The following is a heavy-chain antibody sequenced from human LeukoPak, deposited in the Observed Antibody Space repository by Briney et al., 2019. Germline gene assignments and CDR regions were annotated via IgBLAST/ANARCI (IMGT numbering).Heavy chain of an antibody. CDR1: GGSISSSNYY. J-gene: IGHJ4*02. CDR3: ASLDSSGYFDC. D-gene: IGHD3-22*01. V-gene: IGHV4-39*01. CDR2: IYYSGST. Sequence: KPSENLSLTGTVPGGSISSSNYYRGWLRQPPGKGLEWIASIYYSGSTYYNPSLKSRITISVDTSKKQFSLKLSSVTAADTAVYFCASLDSSGYFDCWGQGTLVTVSS.